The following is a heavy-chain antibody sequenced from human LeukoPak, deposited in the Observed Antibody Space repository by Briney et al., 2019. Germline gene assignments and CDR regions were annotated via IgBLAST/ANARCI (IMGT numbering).Heavy chain of an antibody. CDR2: ISSSGSTI. V-gene: IGHV3-48*03. Sequence: PGRSLRLSCAASGFTFSSYEMNWVRQAPGKGLEWVSYISSSGSTIYYADSVKGRFTISRDNAKNSLYLQMNSLRAEDTAVYYCARAEYDYGSGRRNWFDPWGQGTLVTVSS. CDR1: GFTFSSYE. D-gene: IGHD3-10*01. J-gene: IGHJ5*02. CDR3: ARAEYDYGSGRRNWFDP.